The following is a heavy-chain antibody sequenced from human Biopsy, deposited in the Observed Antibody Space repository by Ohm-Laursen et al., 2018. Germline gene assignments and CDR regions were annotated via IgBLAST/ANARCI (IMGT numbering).Heavy chain of an antibody. CDR1: GESSSGYF. J-gene: IGHJ6*02. Sequence: GTLSLTCVVNGESSSGYFWNWIRQPPEKGLEWIGEINQSGSTKYNPSLKRRATLSADSSNSQFSLRLTSVTAADTAIYYCARGSGYFKLDVWGQGTTVTVSS. D-gene: IGHD5-12*01. CDR2: INQSGST. CDR3: ARGSGYFKLDV. V-gene: IGHV4-34*01.